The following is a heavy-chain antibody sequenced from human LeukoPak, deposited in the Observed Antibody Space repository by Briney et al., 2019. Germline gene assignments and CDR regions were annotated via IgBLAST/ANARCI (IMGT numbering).Heavy chain of an antibody. Sequence: KPSETLSLTCAVYGGSFSGYYWSWIRQPPGKGLEWIGEINHSGSTLYNPSLKRRLSISIDMAKNLFSLKLSSVTAADTAVYYCARDSMFATNWYDPWGQGTLVTVSS. D-gene: IGHD2-8*01. CDR1: GGSFSGYY. J-gene: IGHJ5*02. CDR2: INHSGST. CDR3: ARDSMFATNWYDP. V-gene: IGHV4-34*01.